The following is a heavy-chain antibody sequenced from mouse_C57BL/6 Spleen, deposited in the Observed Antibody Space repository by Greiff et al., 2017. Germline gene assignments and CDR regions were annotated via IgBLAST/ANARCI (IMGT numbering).Heavy chain of an antibody. V-gene: IGHV2-6-1*01. Sequence: VKVEESGPGLVAPSQSLSITCTVSGFSLTSYGVHWVRQPPGKGLEWLVVIWSDGSTTYNSALKSRLSISKDNSKSQVFLKMNSLQTDDTAMYYCARHEGGYFDYWGQGTTLTVSS. CDR1: GFSLTSYG. CDR2: IWSDGST. J-gene: IGHJ2*01. CDR3: ARHEGGYFDY.